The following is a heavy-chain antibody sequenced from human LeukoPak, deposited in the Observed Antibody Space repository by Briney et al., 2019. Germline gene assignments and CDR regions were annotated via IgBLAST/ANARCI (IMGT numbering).Heavy chain of an antibody. V-gene: IGHV3-66*01. CDR2: IYSGGNT. J-gene: IGHJ4*02. CDR3: AREAGATDY. CDR1: GFTVSSSY. D-gene: IGHD1-26*01. Sequence: GGSLRLSCALSGFTVSSSYMSWVRQAPGRGLEWVSIIYSGGNTYYADSVKGRFTISRDNSRNMLYLQINSLTAEDTAVYYCAREAGATDYWGQGTLVTVSS.